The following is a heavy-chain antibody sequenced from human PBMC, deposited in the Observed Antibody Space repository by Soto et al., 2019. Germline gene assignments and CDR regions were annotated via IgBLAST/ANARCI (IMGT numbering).Heavy chain of an antibody. CDR2: INPNSGGT. D-gene: IGHD3-3*01. CDR3: ARGDFWSGPHTFDY. CDR1: GYTFTGYY. J-gene: IGHJ4*02. V-gene: IGHV1-2*04. Sequence: ASVKVSCKASGYTFTGYYMHWVRQAPGQGLEWMGWINPNSGGTNYAQKFQGWVTMTRDTSISTAYMELSRLRSDDAAVYYCARGDFWSGPHTFDYWGQGXLVTVYS.